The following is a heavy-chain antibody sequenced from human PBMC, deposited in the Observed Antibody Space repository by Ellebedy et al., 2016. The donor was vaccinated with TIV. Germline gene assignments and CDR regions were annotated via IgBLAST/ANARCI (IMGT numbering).Heavy chain of an antibody. Sequence: GGSLRLXCATSGFVFSNYGMSWVRQAPGKGLEWVSTISAGGGSTYYADSVKGRFTISRDNSKNTLFLQVNSLRAEDTAVYYCAKDRHHFTLIVVVIEDWGQGTLVTVSS. CDR2: ISAGGGST. D-gene: IGHD3-22*01. J-gene: IGHJ4*02. V-gene: IGHV3-23*01. CDR3: AKDRHHFTLIVVVIED. CDR1: GFVFSNYG.